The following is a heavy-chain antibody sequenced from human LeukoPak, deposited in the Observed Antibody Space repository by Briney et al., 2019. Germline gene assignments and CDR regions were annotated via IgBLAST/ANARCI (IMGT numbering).Heavy chain of an antibody. CDR3: ARHRYFDL. CDR1: GYSFTSYW. J-gene: IGHJ2*01. Sequence: GDSLKISCKASGYSFTSYWIAWVRQMPGKGVECMGLIYPGDSDTRYSPSFQGQVTISADKSISTAYLQWSSLKASDTAVYYCARHRYFDLWGRGTLVTVSS. V-gene: IGHV5-51*01. CDR2: IYPGDSDT.